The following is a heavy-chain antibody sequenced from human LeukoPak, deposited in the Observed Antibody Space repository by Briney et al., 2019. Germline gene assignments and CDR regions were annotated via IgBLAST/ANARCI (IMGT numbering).Heavy chain of an antibody. CDR1: GGSISSYY. CDR2: IYTSGST. CDR3: ARRNRYYYGSGSYYYYYYYMDV. J-gene: IGHJ6*03. V-gene: IGHV4-4*09. D-gene: IGHD3-10*01. Sequence: PSETLSLTCTVSGGSISSYYWSWIRQPPGKGPERIGYIYTSGSTNYNPSLKSRVTISVDTSKNQFSLKLSSVTAAGTAVFYCARRNRYYYGSGSYYYYYYYMDVWGKGTTVTVSS.